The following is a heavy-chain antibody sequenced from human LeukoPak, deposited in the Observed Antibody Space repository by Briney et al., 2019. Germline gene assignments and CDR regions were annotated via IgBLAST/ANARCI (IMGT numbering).Heavy chain of an antibody. V-gene: IGHV3-23*01. CDR2: ISGSGGNT. Sequence: GGSLRLSCAASGFTFSSLAMSWVRQAPGKGLEWVSGISGSGGNTYYADSVKGRFTISRDNSKNTLYLQMNSLRAEDTAVYYCAKGGSSWYIAHFDYWGQGTLVTVSS. J-gene: IGHJ4*02. D-gene: IGHD6-13*01. CDR3: AKGGSSWYIAHFDY. CDR1: GFTFSSLA.